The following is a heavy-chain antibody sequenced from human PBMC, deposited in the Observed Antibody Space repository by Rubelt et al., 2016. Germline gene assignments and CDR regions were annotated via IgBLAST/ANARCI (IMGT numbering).Heavy chain of an antibody. V-gene: IGHV4-34*02. CDR3: ARGQPDFWSGMHYDS. J-gene: IGHJ4*02. CDR1: GGSFSDYS. Sequence: QMQIQEWGAGLLKPSETLSLTCAVSGGSFSDYSWSWIRQSPEKGLEWIGTINRSGGTNYSPSFKSRITMSIDVSKNEFSLRVTTVTGAGTTVYYGARGQPDFWSGMHYDSWGRGTLVTVST. CDR2: INRSGGT. D-gene: IGHD3-3*01.